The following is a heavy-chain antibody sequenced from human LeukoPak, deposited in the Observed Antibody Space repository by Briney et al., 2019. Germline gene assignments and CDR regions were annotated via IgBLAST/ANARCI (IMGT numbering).Heavy chain of an antibody. J-gene: IGHJ6*04. CDR2: INHSGST. CDR3: ARGQRVGYCSSTSCPRGGYYYYYGMDV. CDR1: GGSISSGGYY. V-gene: IGHV4-39*07. D-gene: IGHD2-2*03. Sequence: PSETLSLTCTVSGGSISSGGYYWSWIRQPPGKGLEWIGEINHSGSTNYNPSLKSRVTISVDTSKNQFSLKLSSVTAADTAVYYCARGQRVGYCSSTSCPRGGYYYYYGMDVWGKGTTVTVSS.